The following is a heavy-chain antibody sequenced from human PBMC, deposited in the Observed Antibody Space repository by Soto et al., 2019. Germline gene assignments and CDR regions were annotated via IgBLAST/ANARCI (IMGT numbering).Heavy chain of an antibody. CDR3: AKGYCRGGSCSDYFDY. Sequence: LRLSCTSSGFHFSSYAMNWFLQAPGKGLEWVSKISGSGGSTYYADSVKGRFTISRDNSKNTLYLQMNSLRAGDTAVYYCAKGYCRGGSCSDYFDYWGQGTPVTVSS. V-gene: IGHV3-23*01. J-gene: IGHJ4*02. CDR1: GFHFSSYA. CDR2: ISGSGGST. D-gene: IGHD2-15*01.